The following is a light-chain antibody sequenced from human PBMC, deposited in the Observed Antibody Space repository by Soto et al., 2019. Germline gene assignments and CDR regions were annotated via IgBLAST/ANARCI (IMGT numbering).Light chain of an antibody. V-gene: IGLV1-40*01. CDR2: ANS. Sequence: QSVLTQPPSVSGAPGQRVTISCTGTSSNIGAGYNVHWFQQLPGTAPKLLISANSNRPSGVPDRFSGSKSGTSASLAITGVQAEDEADYYCQSYATSLSVVFGGGTKLTVL. CDR3: QSYATSLSVV. CDR1: SSNIGAGYN. J-gene: IGLJ2*01.